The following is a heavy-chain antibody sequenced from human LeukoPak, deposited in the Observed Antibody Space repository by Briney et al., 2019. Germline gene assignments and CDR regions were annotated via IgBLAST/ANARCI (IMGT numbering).Heavy chain of an antibody. V-gene: IGHV3-21*01. D-gene: IGHD1-26*01. CDR3: AAESGSYGLTTDY. CDR2: ISSSYI. Sequence: TGGSLRLSCAASGFTFSSYSMNWVRQAPGKGLEWVSSISSSYIYYADSVKGRFTISRDNAKNSLYLQMNSLRAEDTAVYYCAAESGSYGLTTDYWGQGTLVTVSS. J-gene: IGHJ4*02. CDR1: GFTFSSYS.